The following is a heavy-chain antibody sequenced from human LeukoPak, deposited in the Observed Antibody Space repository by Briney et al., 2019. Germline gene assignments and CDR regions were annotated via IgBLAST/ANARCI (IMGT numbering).Heavy chain of an antibody. V-gene: IGHV1-69*13. CDR3: ARSIVGATLVDV. CDR2: IIPIFGTA. D-gene: IGHD1-26*01. Sequence: SVKVSCKASGGTFSSYAISWVRQAPGQGLEWMGGIIPIFGTANYAQKFQGRVTITADESTSTAYMELSSLRSEDTAVYYCARSIVGATLVDVWGKGTTVTISS. CDR1: GGTFSSYA. J-gene: IGHJ6*04.